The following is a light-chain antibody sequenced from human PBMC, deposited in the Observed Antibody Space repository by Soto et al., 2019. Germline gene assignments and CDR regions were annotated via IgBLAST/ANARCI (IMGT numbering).Light chain of an antibody. CDR1: QSVSTRS. Sequence: EIVLTQSPGTLSLSPGERATLSCRASQSVSTRSLAWYQQKPGQAPRPLISGASSRAADIPDRFSGSGSGTDFTLTINRLEPEDFAVYYCQQYDSSPRTFGQGTKVE. CDR2: GAS. V-gene: IGKV3-20*01. CDR3: QQYDSSPRT. J-gene: IGKJ1*01.